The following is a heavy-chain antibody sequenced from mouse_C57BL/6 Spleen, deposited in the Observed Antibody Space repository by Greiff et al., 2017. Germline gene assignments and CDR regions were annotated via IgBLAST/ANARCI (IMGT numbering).Heavy chain of an antibody. J-gene: IGHJ2*01. V-gene: IGHV3-6*01. D-gene: IGHD1-1*01. Sequence: EVQLQESGPGLVKPSQSLSLTCSVTGYSITSGYYWNWIRQFPGNKLEWMGYISYDGSNNYNPSLKNRISITRDTSKNQFFLKLNSVTTEDTATYYCARPLFITTVGPFGYWGQGTTLTVSS. CDR3: ARPLFITTVGPFGY. CDR1: GYSITSGYY. CDR2: ISYDGSN.